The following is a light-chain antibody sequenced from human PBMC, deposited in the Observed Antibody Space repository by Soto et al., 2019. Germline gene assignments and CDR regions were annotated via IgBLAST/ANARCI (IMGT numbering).Light chain of an antibody. CDR2: EGS. CDR1: SSDVGSYNL. J-gene: IGLJ3*02. Sequence: HSALTQPASVSGSPGQSITISCTGTSSDVGSYNLVSWYQQLPGKAPKLMIYEGSKRPSGVSNRFSGSKSGNTASLTISGLQAEDEADYYCCSYVGSSTLVFGGGTQLTVL. V-gene: IGLV2-23*01. CDR3: CSYVGSSTLV.